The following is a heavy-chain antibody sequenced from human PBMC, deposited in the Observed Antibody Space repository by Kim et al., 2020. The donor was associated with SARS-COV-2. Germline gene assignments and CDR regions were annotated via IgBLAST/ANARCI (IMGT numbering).Heavy chain of an antibody. CDR3: ARQERIAAAGREDPFDY. Sequence: SETLSLTCTVSGGSISSSSYYWGWIRQPPGKGLEWIGSIYYSGSTYYNPSLKSRVTISVDTSKNQFSLKLSSVTAADTAVYYCARQERIAAAGREDPFDYWGQGTLVTVSS. D-gene: IGHD6-13*01. CDR2: IYYSGST. V-gene: IGHV4-39*01. CDR1: GGSISSSSYY. J-gene: IGHJ4*02.